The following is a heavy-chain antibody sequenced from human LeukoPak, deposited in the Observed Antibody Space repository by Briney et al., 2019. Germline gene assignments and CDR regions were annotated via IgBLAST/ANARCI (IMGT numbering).Heavy chain of an antibody. V-gene: IGHV3-23*01. CDR3: AKCRYGDYADWYFDL. D-gene: IGHD4-17*01. CDR2: ISGSGGST. J-gene: IGHJ2*01. CDR1: GFTYSSYA. Sequence: GGSLRLSGAASGFTYSSYAMSWVRQAPGKGLEWVSAISGSGGSTYYADSVKGRFTISRDNSKNTLYLQMNSLRAEDAAVYYCAKCRYGDYADWYFDLWGRGTLVTVSS.